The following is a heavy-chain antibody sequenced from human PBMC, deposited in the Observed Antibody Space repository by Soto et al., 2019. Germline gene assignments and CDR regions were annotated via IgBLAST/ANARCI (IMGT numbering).Heavy chain of an antibody. D-gene: IGHD1-1*01. CDR2: IYWDDHK. J-gene: IGHJ6*02. CDR1: GFSLSTSGVT. Sequence: QITLKESGPTLVKPTQTLTLTCTFSGFSLSTSGVTVGWIRQPPGKALEWLALIYWDDHKRYSPSLKSRLTITKDTSKNQVVLTSSNIDPVYTAKYYCPRQHMEYYDCMDVWGQGTTVTVSS. V-gene: IGHV2-5*02. CDR3: PRQHMEYYDCMDV.